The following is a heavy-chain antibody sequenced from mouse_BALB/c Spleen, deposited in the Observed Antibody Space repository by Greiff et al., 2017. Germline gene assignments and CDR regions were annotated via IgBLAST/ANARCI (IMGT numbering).Heavy chain of an antibody. Sequence: EVQLQQSGPELMKPGASVKISCKASGYSFTSYYMHWVKQSHGKSLEWIGYIDPFNGGTSYNQKFKGKATLTVDKSSSTAYMHLSSLTSEDSAVYYCECYGGINSPFDYWAHGTLFTVAA. CDR1: GYSFTSYY. CDR2: IDPFNGGT. V-gene: IGHV1S135*01. J-gene: IGHJ3*01. CDR3: ECYGGINSPFDY. D-gene: IGHD1-1*01.